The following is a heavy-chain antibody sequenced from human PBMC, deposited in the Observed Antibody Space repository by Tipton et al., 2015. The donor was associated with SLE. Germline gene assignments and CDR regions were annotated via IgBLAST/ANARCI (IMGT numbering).Heavy chain of an antibody. CDR1: GASISSYY. Sequence: TLSLTCTVSGASISSYYWSWIRQPPGKRLEWFGYIYYSGRTNYNPSLKSRVTISVDTSKNQFSLKLSSVTAADTAVYYCARAGAGYYYYYYMDVWGKGTTVTVSS. CDR3: ARAGAGYYYYYYMDV. J-gene: IGHJ6*03. V-gene: IGHV4-59*01. CDR2: IYYSGRT.